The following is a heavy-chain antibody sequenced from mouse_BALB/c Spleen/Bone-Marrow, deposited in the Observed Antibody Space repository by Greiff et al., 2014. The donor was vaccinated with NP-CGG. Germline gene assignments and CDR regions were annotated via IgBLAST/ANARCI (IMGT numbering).Heavy chain of an antibody. D-gene: IGHD2-1*01. CDR3: VRGIYGNYVDYFDF. J-gene: IGHJ2*01. CDR1: GFTFSNYG. Sequence: DVMLVESGGGLVQPGGSLKLSCAASGFTFSNYGMSWVRQTPDKGLELVATINSNGGSTYYPDSVKGRFTISRDTAKNTLYLQMSSLKSEETAMYYCVRGIYGNYVDYFDFWGQGTTLTVSS. V-gene: IGHV5-6-3*01. CDR2: INSNGGST.